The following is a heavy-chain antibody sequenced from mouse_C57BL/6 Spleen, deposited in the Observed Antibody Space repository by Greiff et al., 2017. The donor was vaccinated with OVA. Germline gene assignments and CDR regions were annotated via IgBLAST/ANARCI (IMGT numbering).Heavy chain of an antibody. J-gene: IGHJ2*01. CDR2: IDPSDSET. CDR3: ARYWGGRFDY. Sequence: QVQLQQPGAELVRPGSSVKLSCKASGYTFTSYWMHWVKQRPIQGLEWIGNIDPSDSETPYNQKFKDKATLTVDKSSSTAYMQLSSLTSEDSAVYYCARYWGGRFDYWGQGTTLTVSS. CDR1: GYTFTSYW. D-gene: IGHD4-1*01. V-gene: IGHV1-52*01.